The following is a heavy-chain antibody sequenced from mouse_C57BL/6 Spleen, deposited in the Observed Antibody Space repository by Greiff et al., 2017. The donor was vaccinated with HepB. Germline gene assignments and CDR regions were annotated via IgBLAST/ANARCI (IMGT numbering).Heavy chain of an antibody. CDR3: ARVPDLYYYGSSDGYAMDY. Sequence: EVKLMESGPGLVKPSQSLSLTCSVTGYSITSGYYWNWIRQFPGNKLEWMGYISYDGSNNYNPSLKNRISITRDTSKNQFFLKLNSVTTEDTATYYCARVPDLYYYGSSDGYAMDYWGQGTSGTVSS. J-gene: IGHJ4*01. CDR1: GYSITSGYY. CDR2: ISYDGSN. D-gene: IGHD1-1*01. V-gene: IGHV3-6*01.